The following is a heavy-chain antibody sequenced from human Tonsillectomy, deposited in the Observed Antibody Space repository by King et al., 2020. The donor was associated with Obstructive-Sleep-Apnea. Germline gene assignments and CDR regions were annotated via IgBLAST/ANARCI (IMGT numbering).Heavy chain of an antibody. D-gene: IGHD3-22*01. Sequence: QLVQSGAEVKKPGESLKISCKGSGYSFTSYWIGWVRQMPGKGLEWMGIIYPGDSDTRYSPSFQGQFTISADKSISTAYLQWSSLKASDTAMYYCARHTPQDYYDSSGYYWGGFGDYWGQGTLVTVSS. CDR3: ARHTPQDYYDSSGYYWGGFGDY. V-gene: IGHV5-51*01. CDR2: IYPGDSDT. CDR1: GYSFTSYW. J-gene: IGHJ4*02.